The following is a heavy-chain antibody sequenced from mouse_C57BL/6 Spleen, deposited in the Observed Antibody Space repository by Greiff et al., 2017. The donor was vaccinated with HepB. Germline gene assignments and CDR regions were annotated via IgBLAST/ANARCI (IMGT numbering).Heavy chain of an antibody. Sequence: VQLQQSGAELVRPGASVTLSCKASGYTFTDYEMHWVKQTPVHGLEWIGAIDPETGGTAYNQKFKGKAILTADKSSSTASLALRSLTSEDSAVYYCTRAGFYYAMDYWGQGTSVTVSS. CDR1: GYTFTDYE. V-gene: IGHV1-15*01. J-gene: IGHJ4*01. CDR3: TRAGFYYAMDY. CDR2: IDPETGGT.